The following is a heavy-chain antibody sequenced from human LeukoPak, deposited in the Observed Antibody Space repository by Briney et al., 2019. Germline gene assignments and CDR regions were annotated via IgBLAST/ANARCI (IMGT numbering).Heavy chain of an antibody. CDR2: ISGSSSSSDGGAM. J-gene: IGHJ4*02. Sequence: GGSLRLSCTASGFTFSTYSMNWVRQAPGRGLEGVSYISGSSSSSDGGAMQYADSVKGRFTISRDNDKNSLYLQVSSLRAEDTAVYYCARDDNLIHLWAVFDYWGQGSLVTVSS. CDR1: GFTFSTYS. D-gene: IGHD5-18*01. CDR3: ARDDNLIHLWAVFDY. V-gene: IGHV3-48*01.